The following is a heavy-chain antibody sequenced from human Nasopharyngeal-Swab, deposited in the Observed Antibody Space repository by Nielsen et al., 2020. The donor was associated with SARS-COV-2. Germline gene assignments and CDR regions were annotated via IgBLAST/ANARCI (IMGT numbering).Heavy chain of an antibody. D-gene: IGHD2-2*01. V-gene: IGHV3-7*01. J-gene: IGHJ5*02. Sequence: GRSLKISCAASGFTFSSYWMSWVRQAPGKGLEWVANIKQDGSEKYYVDSVKGRFTISRDNAKNSLYLQMNSLRAEDTAVYYCARGQVVPAAIRYNWFDPWGQGTLVTVSS. CDR2: IKQDGSEK. CDR3: ARGQVVPAAIRYNWFDP. CDR1: GFTFSSYW.